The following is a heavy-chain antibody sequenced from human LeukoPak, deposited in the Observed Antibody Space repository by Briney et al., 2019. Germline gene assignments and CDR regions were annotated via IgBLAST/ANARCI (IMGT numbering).Heavy chain of an antibody. V-gene: IGHV3-33*01. CDR2: IWYDGSNK. CDR1: GFTFSSYG. Sequence: PGGSLRLSCAASGFTFSSYGMHWVRQAPGKGLEWVAVIWYDGSNKYYADSVKGRFTISRDNSKNTLYLQMNSLRAEDTAVYYCARDLGVVPAEYYFDYWAREPWSPSPQ. D-gene: IGHD2-2*01. J-gene: IGHJ4*02. CDR3: ARDLGVVPAEYYFDY.